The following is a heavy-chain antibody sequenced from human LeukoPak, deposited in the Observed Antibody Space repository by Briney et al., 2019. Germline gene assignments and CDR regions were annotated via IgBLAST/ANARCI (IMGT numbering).Heavy chain of an antibody. CDR1: GFAVNSQD. Sequence: GGSLRLSCAASGFAVNSQDMNWVRQAPGKGLEWVSLIYISGITKYADSVQSRFTISRDNSKNTLYLQMNSLRAEDTAVYYCARRNPWCCGKGTLVTVSS. CDR2: IYISGIT. CDR3: ARRNPWC. D-gene: IGHD2-8*02. J-gene: IGHJ4*02. V-gene: IGHV3-66*04.